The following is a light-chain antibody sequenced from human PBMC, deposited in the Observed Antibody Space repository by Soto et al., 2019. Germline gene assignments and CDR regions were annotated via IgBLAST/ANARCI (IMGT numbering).Light chain of an antibody. V-gene: IGLV2-23*02. CDR2: EVT. Sequence: QSVLTQPASVSGSPGQSITISCTGTRSDVGRYNSIAWYQQHPGKAPRVVIFEVTKRPSGISDRFSGSKSGYTASLRISGLQAEDEADYFCLSYAGNSIWLFGGGTKLTVL. J-gene: IGLJ2*01. CDR3: LSYAGNSIWL. CDR1: RSDVGRYNS.